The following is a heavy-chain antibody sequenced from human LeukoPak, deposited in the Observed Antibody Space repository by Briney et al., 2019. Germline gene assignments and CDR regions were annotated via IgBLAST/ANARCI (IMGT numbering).Heavy chain of an antibody. D-gene: IGHD2-8*02. CDR1: GFTFSSYW. CDR2: INQDGSEK. J-gene: IGHJ4*02. V-gene: IGHV3-7*01. CDR3: ARDRTAPDY. Sequence: GGSLRLSCAATGFTFSSYWMTWVRQAPGKGLEWVANINQDGSEKYYVDSVKGRFTISRDRAKNSLYLQMNSLRAEDTAVYYCARDRTAPDYWGQGTLVTVSS.